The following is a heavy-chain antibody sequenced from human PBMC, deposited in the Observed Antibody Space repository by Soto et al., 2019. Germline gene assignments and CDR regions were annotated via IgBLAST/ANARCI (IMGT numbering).Heavy chain of an antibody. CDR2: IKQDGSEK. D-gene: IGHD6-19*01. CDR3: ARDSSSGWYYFDY. CDR1: GFTFSSYW. Sequence: GGSLRLSCAASGFTFSSYWMSWVRQAPGKGLEWVANIKQDGSEKYYVDSVKGRFTISRDNAKNSLYLQMNSLRAEDTAVYYCARDSSSGWYYFDYWGQGTLVTVSS. V-gene: IGHV3-7*01. J-gene: IGHJ4*02.